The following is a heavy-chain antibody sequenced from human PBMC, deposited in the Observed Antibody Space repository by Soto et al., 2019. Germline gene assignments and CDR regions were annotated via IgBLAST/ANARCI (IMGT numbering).Heavy chain of an antibody. D-gene: IGHD3-3*01. Sequence: SETLSLTCTVSGGSISSYYWSWIRQPPGKGLEWIGYIYYSGSTNYNPSLKSRVTISVDTSKNQFSLKLSSVTAADTAVYYCARGAFGVVDHAYYFDYWGQGTLVTVSS. J-gene: IGHJ4*02. CDR3: ARGAFGVVDHAYYFDY. CDR2: IYYSGST. V-gene: IGHV4-59*01. CDR1: GGSISSYY.